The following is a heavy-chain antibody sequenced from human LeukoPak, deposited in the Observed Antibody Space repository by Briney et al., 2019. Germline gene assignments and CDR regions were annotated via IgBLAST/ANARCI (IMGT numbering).Heavy chain of an antibody. D-gene: IGHD6-19*01. V-gene: IGHV4-34*01. J-gene: IGHJ4*02. CDR1: GGSFSGYY. CDR3: ARGGQWLARPNFDY. Sequence: SETLSLTCAVYGGSFSGYYWGWIRQPPGKGLEWIGSIYYTGSTYYNPSLKSRVTISLDTSKNQFSLKLSSVTAADTAVYFCARGGQWLARPNFDYWGQGTLVTVSS. CDR2: IYYTGST.